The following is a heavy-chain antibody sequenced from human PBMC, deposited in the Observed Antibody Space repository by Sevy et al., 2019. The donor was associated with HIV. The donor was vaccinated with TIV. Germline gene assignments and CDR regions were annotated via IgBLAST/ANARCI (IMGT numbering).Heavy chain of an antibody. Sequence: ASVKVSCKVSGNTLSDLSMHWVRQSPGKGFEWIGGFDPEDGEPIYERKFQGRVTVTEDTSTDTAYMELSSLRSEDTAVYYCASVGYYDSTAHKQDLGGYWGQGTLITVSS. D-gene: IGHD3-16*01. CDR1: GNTLSDLS. CDR3: ASVGYYDSTAHKQDLGGY. J-gene: IGHJ4*02. V-gene: IGHV1-24*01. CDR2: FDPEDGEP.